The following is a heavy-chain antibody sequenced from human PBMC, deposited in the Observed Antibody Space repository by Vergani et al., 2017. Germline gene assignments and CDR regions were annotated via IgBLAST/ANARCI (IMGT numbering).Heavy chain of an antibody. J-gene: IGHJ3*02. CDR2: IYSGGST. V-gene: IGHV3-66*01. CDR1: GFTVSSNY. Sequence: EVQLVESGGGLVQPGGSLRLSCAASGFTVSSNYMSWVRQAPGKGLEWVSVIYSGGSTYYADSVKGRFTISRDNSKNTLYLQMNSLRAEDTAVYYCARDGTYYYDSSGVTDAFDIWGQGPMVTVSS. CDR3: ARDGTYYYDSSGVTDAFDI. D-gene: IGHD3-22*01.